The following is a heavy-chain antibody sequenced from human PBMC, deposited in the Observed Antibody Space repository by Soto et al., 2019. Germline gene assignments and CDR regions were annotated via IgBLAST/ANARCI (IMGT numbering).Heavy chain of an antibody. CDR3: ARGGMTTVTEYYFDY. D-gene: IGHD4-17*01. J-gene: IGHJ4*02. CDR1: GGSFSGYY. Sequence: SETLSLTCAVYGGSFSGYYRSWIRQPPGKGLEWIGEINHSGSTNYNPSLKSRVTISVDTSKNQFSLKLSSVTAADTAVYYCARGGMTTVTEYYFDYWGQGTLVTVSS. CDR2: INHSGST. V-gene: IGHV4-34*01.